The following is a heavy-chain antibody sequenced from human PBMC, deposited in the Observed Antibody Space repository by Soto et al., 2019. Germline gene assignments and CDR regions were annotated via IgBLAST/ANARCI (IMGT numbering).Heavy chain of an antibody. CDR2: LNGDGSST. V-gene: IGHV3-74*01. CDR3: ARSQNGRFSY. CDR1: GFTFSDYY. J-gene: IGHJ4*02. Sequence: GGSLRLSCAASGFTFSDYYMHWVRQAPGKGLVWVSRLNGDGSSTNYADSVKGRFTISRDDAKNTLYLQMNSLRAEDTTVYYCARSQNGRFSYWGQGSLVTVSS. D-gene: IGHD1-26*01.